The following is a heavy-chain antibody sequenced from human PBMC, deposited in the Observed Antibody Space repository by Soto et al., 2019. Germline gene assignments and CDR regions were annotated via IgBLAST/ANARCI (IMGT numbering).Heavy chain of an antibody. Sequence: GASVKVSCKASGGTSSSYAISWVRQAPGQGLEWMGGIIPIFGTANYAQKFQGRVTITADKSTSTAYMELSSLRSEDTAVYYCARGTCSGGSCQPEFDYWGQGTLVTVSS. V-gene: IGHV1-69*06. J-gene: IGHJ4*02. D-gene: IGHD2-15*01. CDR2: IIPIFGTA. CDR1: GGTSSSYA. CDR3: ARGTCSGGSCQPEFDY.